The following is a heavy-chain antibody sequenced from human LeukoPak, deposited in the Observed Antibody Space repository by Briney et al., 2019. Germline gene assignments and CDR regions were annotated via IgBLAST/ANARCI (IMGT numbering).Heavy chain of an antibody. J-gene: IGHJ4*02. D-gene: IGHD3-10*01. CDR3: TIRQFYGSGSYSIY. Sequence: GESLKISCKASGYSFTTYWIGWVRQMPGKGLEWMGLIYPGDSDTRYGPSFQGQVTISADKSINTAYLQWSSLKASDTAMYYRTIRQFYGSGSYSIYWGQGTLVTVSS. CDR1: GYSFTTYW. V-gene: IGHV5-51*01. CDR2: IYPGDSDT.